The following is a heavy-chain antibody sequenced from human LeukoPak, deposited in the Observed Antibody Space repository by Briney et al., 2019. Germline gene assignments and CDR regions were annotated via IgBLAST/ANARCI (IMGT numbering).Heavy chain of an antibody. V-gene: IGHV3-9*03. Sequence: GGSLRLSCAASGFTFDDYAMHWVRQAPGKGLEWVSGISWNSGSIGYADSVKGRFTISRDNAKNSLYLQMNSLRAEDMALYYCAKSPIFGVVTSYFDYWGQGTLVTVSS. CDR2: ISWNSGSI. CDR3: AKSPIFGVVTSYFDY. J-gene: IGHJ4*02. D-gene: IGHD3-3*01. CDR1: GFTFDDYA.